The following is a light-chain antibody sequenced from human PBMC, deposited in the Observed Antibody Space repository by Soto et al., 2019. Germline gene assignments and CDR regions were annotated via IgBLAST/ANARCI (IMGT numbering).Light chain of an antibody. J-gene: IGKJ2*01. Sequence: EIVMTQSPATLSVSPGERATLSCRASQSVSSNLAWYQQKPGQAPRLLIYGASTRATGIPARFSGSGSGTEFTLTIHSLQSEDFAVYNCQQYNNWPPGTFGQGTKLEIK. CDR1: QSVSSN. CDR3: QQYNNWPPGT. V-gene: IGKV3-15*01. CDR2: GAS.